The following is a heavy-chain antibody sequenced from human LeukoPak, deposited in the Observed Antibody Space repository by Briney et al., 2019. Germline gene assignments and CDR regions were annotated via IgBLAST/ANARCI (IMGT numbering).Heavy chain of an antibody. V-gene: IGHV4-30-4*01. Sequence: SQTLSLTCTVSGGSISSDDYYWSWIRQPPGKGLEWIGYIYYSGSTYYNPSLKSRITISVDTSKNEFSLKLTSVTAADTAVYYCASANYHGFNYFDYWGQGALVTVSS. CDR3: ASANYHGFNYFDY. CDR1: GGSISSDDYY. D-gene: IGHD3-10*01. J-gene: IGHJ4*02. CDR2: IYYSGST.